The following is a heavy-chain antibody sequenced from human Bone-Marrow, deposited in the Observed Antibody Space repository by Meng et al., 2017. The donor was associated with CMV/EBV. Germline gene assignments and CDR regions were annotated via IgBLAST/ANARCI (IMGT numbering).Heavy chain of an antibody. J-gene: IGHJ4*01. D-gene: IGHD3-22*01. CDR1: GFSFCSSR. CDR2: ISSGCIYI. V-gene: IGHV3-21*01. Sequence: GFSFCSSRLNWVPQAPGKGLEWVSFISSGCIYIYYADSVMGRLTISRDNAKNSLYLQMNSLRAEDTAVYYCARALYYDSSGYYGWGYWGHGTLVTVSS. CDR3: ARALYYDSSGYYGWGY.